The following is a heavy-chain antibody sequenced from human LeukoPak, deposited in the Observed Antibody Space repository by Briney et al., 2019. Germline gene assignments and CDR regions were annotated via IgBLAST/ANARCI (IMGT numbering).Heavy chain of an antibody. CDR2: IFRDDSSI. J-gene: IGHJ4*02. CDR3: VRLYDY. Sequence: PGGSLRLSCAASGFTFSNNWMHWVRQAPGKGLVWVSRIFRDDSSISYADSVRGRFTISRDNAKNTLYLQMNSLRADDTAVYYCVRLYDYWGQGTMVIVSS. CDR1: GFTFSNNW. V-gene: IGHV3-74*03. D-gene: IGHD2-15*01.